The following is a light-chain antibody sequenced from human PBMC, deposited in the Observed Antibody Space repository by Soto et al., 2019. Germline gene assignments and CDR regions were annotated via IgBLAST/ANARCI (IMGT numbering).Light chain of an antibody. CDR1: SSDVGGYNY. CDR2: DVN. V-gene: IGLV2-14*03. CDR3: SSYTSSSPRLV. J-gene: IGLJ3*02. Sequence: QSALTQPASVSGSPGQSITISCTGTSSDVGGYNYVSWYQHHPDKAPTLMIFDVNNRPSGISSRFSGSKSGNTASLTISGLQAEDESAYYCSSYTSSSPRLVFGGGTKLTVL.